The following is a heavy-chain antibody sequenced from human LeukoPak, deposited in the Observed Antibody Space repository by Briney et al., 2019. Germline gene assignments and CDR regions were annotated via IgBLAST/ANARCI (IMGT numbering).Heavy chain of an antibody. Sequence: GGSLRLSCAASGFSFSNYWMSWVRQAPVKGLEWVASIKQDGSEKHYVDSVKGRFTISKDNAKNALYLQMSSLRAEDTAVYYCATTVTTLGVLLFDYWGQGTLVTVSS. J-gene: IGHJ4*02. CDR2: IKQDGSEK. CDR1: GFSFSNYW. CDR3: ATTVTTLGVLLFDY. D-gene: IGHD4-17*01. V-gene: IGHV3-7*03.